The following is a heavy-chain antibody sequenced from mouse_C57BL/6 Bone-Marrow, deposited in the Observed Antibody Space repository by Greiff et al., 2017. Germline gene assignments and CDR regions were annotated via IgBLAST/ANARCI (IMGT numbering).Heavy chain of an antibody. V-gene: IGHV3-6*01. J-gene: IGHJ3*01. CDR1: GYSITSGYY. D-gene: IGHD1-1*02. CDR3: ARGLVASWFAY. CDR2: ISYDGSN. Sequence: EVQLVESGPGLVKPSQSLSLTCSVTGYSITSGYYWNWIRQFPGNKLEWMGYISYDGSNNYNPSLKNRISITRDTSKNQFFLKLNSVTTEDTSTYYCARGLVASWFAYWGQGTLVTVSA.